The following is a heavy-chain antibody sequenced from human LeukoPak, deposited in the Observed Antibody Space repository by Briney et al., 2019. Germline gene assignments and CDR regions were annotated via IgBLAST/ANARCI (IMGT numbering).Heavy chain of an antibody. CDR2: INPNSDGT. J-gene: IGHJ4*02. D-gene: IGHD6-19*01. V-gene: IGHV1-2*02. CDR1: GYTFTGYY. CDR3: ARDDGSGWYSFDY. Sequence: ASVKVSCKASGYTFTGYYMHWVRQAPGQGPEWMGWINPNSDGTNYAQKFQGRVTMTRDTSISTAYMELSRLRSDDTAVYYCARDDGSGWYSFDYRGQGTLVTVSS.